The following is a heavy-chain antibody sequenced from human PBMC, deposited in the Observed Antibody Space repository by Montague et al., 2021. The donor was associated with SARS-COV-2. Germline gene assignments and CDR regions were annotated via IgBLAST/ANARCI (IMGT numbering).Heavy chain of an antibody. D-gene: IGHD3-10*01. V-gene: IGHV4-34*01. CDR2: INHSGST. CDR3: ARLGAITLVRGITKADFSNYGMDV. J-gene: IGHJ6*02. CDR1: GGSFGDDH. Sequence: SETLSLTCAVYGGSFGDDHWSWIRQPPGKGLEWIGEINHSGSTTYNPSLESRVSISVDTSNKQFSLKVTSVTAADTAVYYCARLGAITLVRGITKADFSNYGMDVWGQGTTVTVSS.